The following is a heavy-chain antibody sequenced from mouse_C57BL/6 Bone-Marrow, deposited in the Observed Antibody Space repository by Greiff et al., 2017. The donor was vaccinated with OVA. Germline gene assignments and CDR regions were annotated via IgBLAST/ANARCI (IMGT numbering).Heavy chain of an antibody. CDR2: IWSGGST. J-gene: IGHJ3*01. Sequence: QVQLQQSGPGLVQPSQSLSITCTVSGFSLTSYGVHWVRQSPGKGLEWLGVIWSGGSTDYNAAFISRLSISKYNSKSQVFFKMNSLQADDTAIYYCARVYYYGAYWGQGTLVTVSA. CDR1: GFSLTSYG. D-gene: IGHD1-1*01. V-gene: IGHV2-2*01. CDR3: ARVYYYGAY.